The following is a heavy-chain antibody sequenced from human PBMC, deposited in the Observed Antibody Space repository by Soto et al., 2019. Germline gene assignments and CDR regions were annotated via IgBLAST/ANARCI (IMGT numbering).Heavy chain of an antibody. J-gene: IGHJ4*02. CDR3: AKDHRRSTMVRGVPYEY. CDR1: GFTFSSYG. CDR2: ISYDGSNK. D-gene: IGHD3-10*01. V-gene: IGHV3-30*18. Sequence: GESLKISCAASGFTFSSYGMHWVRQAPGKGLEWVAVISYDGSNKYYADSVKGRFTISRDTSKNTLYLQMNSLRAEDTAVYYCAKDHRRSTMVRGVPYEYWGQGTLVTVSS.